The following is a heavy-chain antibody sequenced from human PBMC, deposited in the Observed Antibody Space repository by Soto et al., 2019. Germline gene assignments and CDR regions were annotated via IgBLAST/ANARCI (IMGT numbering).Heavy chain of an antibody. Sequence: SETLSLTCTVSGGSISSSSYYWGWIRQPPGKGLEWIGSIYYSGSTYYNPSLKSRVTISVDTSKNQFSLKLSSVTAADTAVYYCARHGVLTGSFDYWGQGTLVTVSS. CDR3: ARHGVLTGSFDY. CDR1: GGSISSSSYY. D-gene: IGHD3-10*01. V-gene: IGHV4-39*01. J-gene: IGHJ4*02. CDR2: IYYSGST.